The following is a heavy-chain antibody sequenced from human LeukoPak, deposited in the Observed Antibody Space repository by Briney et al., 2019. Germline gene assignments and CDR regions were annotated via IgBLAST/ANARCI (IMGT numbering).Heavy chain of an antibody. J-gene: IGHJ6*02. CDR1: GFTFSDYS. V-gene: IGHV3-48*04. CDR3: ARDRRDYFYYGIDV. CDR2: ISRSSNTI. Sequence: GGSLRLSCAASGFTFSDYSMNWVRQSPGKGLEWVSYISRSSNTIYYEDSVRGRFTISRANAKNSLYLQMNSLRAEDTAVYYCARDRRDYFYYGIDVWGQGTTVTVSS.